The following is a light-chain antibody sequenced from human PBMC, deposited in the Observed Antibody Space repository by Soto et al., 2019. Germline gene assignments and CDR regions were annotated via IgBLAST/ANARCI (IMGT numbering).Light chain of an antibody. CDR2: GAS. J-gene: IGKJ2*01. CDR3: HQYDDVPYT. CDR1: QRVSSN. Sequence: IVITQSPSTLSLSAGERATLSCRASQRVSSNVAWYQQIPGQTPKLLIYGASTRATGIPVRFSGSGSGTEFTLTIRSLQSEDFAVYYCHQYDDVPYTFGQ. V-gene: IGKV3-15*01.